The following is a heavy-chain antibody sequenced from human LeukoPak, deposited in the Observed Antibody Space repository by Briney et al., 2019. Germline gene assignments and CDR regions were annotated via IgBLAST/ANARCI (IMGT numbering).Heavy chain of an antibody. CDR1: GFTFSSYA. D-gene: IGHD6-13*01. V-gene: IGHV3-23*01. Sequence: GGSLRLSCAASGFTFSSYAMSWVRQAPGKGVEWVSAISGSGGSTYYADSVKGRFTISRDNSKNTLYLQMNSLRAEDTAVYYCAKEKVYSSSWYAGDDYWGQGTLVTVSS. J-gene: IGHJ4*02. CDR3: AKEKVYSSSWYAGDDY. CDR2: ISGSGGST.